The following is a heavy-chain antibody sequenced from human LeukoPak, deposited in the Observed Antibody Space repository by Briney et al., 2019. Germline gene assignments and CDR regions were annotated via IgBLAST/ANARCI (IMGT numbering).Heavy chain of an antibody. J-gene: IGHJ5*02. Sequence: SETLSLTCAVYGGSFSGYYWSWIRQPPVKGLEWIGEINHSGSTNYNPSLKSRVTISVDTSKNQFSLKLSSVTAADTAVYYCARAKLKWLVPWFDPWGQGTLVTVSS. CDR1: GGSFSGYY. CDR2: INHSGST. V-gene: IGHV4-34*01. CDR3: ARAKLKWLVPWFDP. D-gene: IGHD3-22*01.